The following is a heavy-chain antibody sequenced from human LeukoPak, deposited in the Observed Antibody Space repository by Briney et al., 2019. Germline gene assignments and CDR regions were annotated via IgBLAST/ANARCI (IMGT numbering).Heavy chain of an antibody. Sequence: GGSLRLSCAASGFTFSSYSMTWVRQAPGKGLEWVAVIWFDGSNENYADSVKGRFTISRDNSKSMLYLLTNSLRAEDTAVYYCARGGDSSSWYYFDYWGQGTLVTVSS. J-gene: IGHJ4*02. CDR3: ARGGDSSSWYYFDY. D-gene: IGHD6-13*01. CDR2: IWFDGSNE. CDR1: GFTFSSYS. V-gene: IGHV3-33*08.